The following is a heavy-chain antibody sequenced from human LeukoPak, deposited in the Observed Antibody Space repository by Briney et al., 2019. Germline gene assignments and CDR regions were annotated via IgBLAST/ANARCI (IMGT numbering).Heavy chain of an antibody. Sequence: PGGSLRLSCAASGFTFSSYAMSWVRQAPGKGLEWVSYISSSGSTIYYADSVKGRFTISRDNAKNSLYLQMNSLRAEDTAVYYCARATPVAAGGYFDYWGQGTLVTVSS. V-gene: IGHV3-48*03. CDR1: GFTFSSYA. J-gene: IGHJ4*02. CDR2: ISSSGSTI. D-gene: IGHD6-19*01. CDR3: ARATPVAAGGYFDY.